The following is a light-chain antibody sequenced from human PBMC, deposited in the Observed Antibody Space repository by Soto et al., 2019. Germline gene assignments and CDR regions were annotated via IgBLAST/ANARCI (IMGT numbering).Light chain of an antibody. J-gene: IGLJ3*02. Sequence: QSVLTQPPSASGTPGQRVTISCSGSTSNIGSNTVNWYQQPPGTAPKLLIYSSNQRPSGVPDRFSGSKSGTSASLAISGLQCDDEADYYCAAWDDSLNGFWVFAGGTKVTVL. V-gene: IGLV1-44*01. CDR1: TSNIGSNT. CDR2: SSN. CDR3: AAWDDSLNGFWV.